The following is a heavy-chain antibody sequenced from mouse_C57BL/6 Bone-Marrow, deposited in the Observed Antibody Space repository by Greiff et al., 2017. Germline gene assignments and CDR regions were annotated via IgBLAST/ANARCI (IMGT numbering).Heavy chain of an antibody. V-gene: IGHV5-9*01. CDR3: ARHIYYGNYGAMEY. J-gene: IGHJ4*01. D-gene: IGHD2-1*01. CDR2: ISGGGGNT. Sequence: EVKLVESGGGLVKPGGSLKLSCAASGFTFSSYTMSWVRQTPEKRLEWVATISGGGGNTYYPDSVKGRFTISRDNAKNTLDLQMSSLRSEETGLYYCARHIYYGNYGAMEYWGQGTSVTVSS. CDR1: GFTFSSYT.